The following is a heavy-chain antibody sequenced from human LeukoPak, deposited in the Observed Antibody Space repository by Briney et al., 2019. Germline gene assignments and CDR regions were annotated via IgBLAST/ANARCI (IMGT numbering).Heavy chain of an antibody. J-gene: IGHJ6*03. CDR2: INHSGST. CDR1: GGSFSGYY. V-gene: IGHV4-34*01. CDR3: ARASTNYGDYAGYYYYYMDV. Sequence: SETLSLTCAVYGGSFSGYYWSWIRQPPGKGLEWIGEINHSGSTNYNPSLKSRVTISVDTSKNQFSLKLSSVTAADTAVYYCARASTNYGDYAGYYYYYMDVWGKGTTVTVSS. D-gene: IGHD4-17*01.